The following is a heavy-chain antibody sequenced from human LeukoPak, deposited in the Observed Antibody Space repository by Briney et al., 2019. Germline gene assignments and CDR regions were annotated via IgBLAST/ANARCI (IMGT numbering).Heavy chain of an antibody. CDR2: ISYDGSNK. CDR3: ARVSTFYGDYGDLDY. D-gene: IGHD4-17*01. CDR1: GFTFSSYG. Sequence: GGSLRLSCAASGFTFSSYGMHWVRQAPGKGLEWVAVISYDGSNKYYADSVKGRFTISRDNSKNTLYLQMNSLRAEDTAVYYCARVSTFYGDYGDLDYWGQGTLVTVSS. V-gene: IGHV3-30*03. J-gene: IGHJ4*02.